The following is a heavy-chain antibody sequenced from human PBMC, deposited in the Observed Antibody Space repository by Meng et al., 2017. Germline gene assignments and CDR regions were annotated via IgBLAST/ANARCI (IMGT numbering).Heavy chain of an antibody. Sequence: QVQLVEFGGGVVQPGRALRLSFAAYGYTFSSYDMHWVRQAPGKGLEGGGVISYDGSNKYYADSVKGRFTISRDNSKNTLDLQMNSLRAEDTAVYYCATMIVVNYWGQGTLVTVSS. V-gene: IGHV3-30*01. D-gene: IGHD3-22*01. CDR1: GYTFSSYD. CDR3: ATMIVVNY. J-gene: IGHJ4*02. CDR2: ISYDGSNK.